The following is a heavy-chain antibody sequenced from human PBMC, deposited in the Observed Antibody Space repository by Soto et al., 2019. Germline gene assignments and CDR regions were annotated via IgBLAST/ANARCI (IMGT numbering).Heavy chain of an antibody. Sequence: QVQLVQSGAEVKKPGASVEVSCKASGYTFTTYYIHWVRHAPGQGLEWMGVINPGGVSTKNAQKFQDRVTMTSETSTSTVYMDLSSLRSDDTAVYFCARGGNGDNVGYWYFDLWGRGTLVTVSP. CDR3: ARGGNGDNVGYWYFDL. V-gene: IGHV1-46*01. CDR2: INPGGVST. J-gene: IGHJ2*01. CDR1: GYTFTTYY. D-gene: IGHD4-17*01.